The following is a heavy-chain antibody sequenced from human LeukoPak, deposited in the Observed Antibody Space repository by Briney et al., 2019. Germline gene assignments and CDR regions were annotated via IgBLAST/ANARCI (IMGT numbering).Heavy chain of an antibody. CDR1: GGSFSSYY. Sequence: SETPSLTCTVSGGSFSSYYWSWIRQPPGKGLEWIGFIYYGGSTNYNSSLKSRVTISVDTSKNQFSLKLSSVTAADTAVYYCARRVGAVAGTGSFDYWGQGTLITVSS. D-gene: IGHD6-19*01. V-gene: IGHV4-59*08. J-gene: IGHJ4*02. CDR2: IYYGGST. CDR3: ARRVGAVAGTGSFDY.